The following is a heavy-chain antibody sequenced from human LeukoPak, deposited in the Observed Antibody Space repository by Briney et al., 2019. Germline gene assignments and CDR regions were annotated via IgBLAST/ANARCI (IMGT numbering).Heavy chain of an antibody. CDR1: AFTFSSYA. V-gene: IGHV3-23*01. D-gene: IGHD3-22*01. J-gene: IGHJ4*02. CDR2: ISGRGGTT. Sequence: PGGSLRLSCAASAFTFSSYAMSWVRQAPGKGLEWVSAISGRGGTTYYADSVKGRFIISRDNSKNTLYLLMNSLRAEDTAVYYCARDPRESYYDSSGYYYDYWGQGTLVTVSS. CDR3: ARDPRESYYDSSGYYYDY.